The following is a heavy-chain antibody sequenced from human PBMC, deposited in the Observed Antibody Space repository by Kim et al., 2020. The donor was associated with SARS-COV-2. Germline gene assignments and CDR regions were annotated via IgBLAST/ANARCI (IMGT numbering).Heavy chain of an antibody. CDR2: INPNSGGT. CDR1: GYTFTGYY. CDR3: ARVDTTGALRYYYGMDV. Sequence: ASVKVSCKASGYTFTGYYMHWVRQAPGQGLEWMGWINPNSGGTNYAQKFQGRVTMTRDTSISTAYMELSRLRSDDTAVYYCARVDTTGALRYYYGMDVWGQGTTVTVSS. V-gene: IGHV1-2*02. D-gene: IGHD1-1*01. J-gene: IGHJ6*02.